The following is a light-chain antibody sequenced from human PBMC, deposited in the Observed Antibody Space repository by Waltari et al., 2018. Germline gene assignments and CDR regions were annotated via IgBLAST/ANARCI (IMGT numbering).Light chain of an antibody. CDR1: SSDIGAYNH. V-gene: IGLV2-14*01. J-gene: IGLJ2*01. Sequence: QSALTHPAPVSGSPGQSITISCTGSSSDIGAYNHVAWYQHFPDEAPKLLIYEVRNRPSGVSSRFSGSKSGNTASLTISGIQAEDEAHYYCSSYTNTFVVFGGGTKLTVL. CDR3: SSYTNTFVV. CDR2: EVR.